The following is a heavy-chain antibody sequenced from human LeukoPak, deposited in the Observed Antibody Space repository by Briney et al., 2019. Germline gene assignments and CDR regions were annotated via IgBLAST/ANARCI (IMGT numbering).Heavy chain of an antibody. CDR3: ARLGATFGAFDI. J-gene: IGHJ3*02. Sequence: PGGSLRLSCAASGFTFSRHNMNWVRQAPGKGLEWVSSISTSSSYIYYADSVKGRFTISRDNARKSLYLQMSSLRAEDMALYYCARLGATFGAFDIWGQGTMVTVSS. D-gene: IGHD1-26*01. V-gene: IGHV3-21*04. CDR2: ISTSSSYI. CDR1: GFTFSRHN.